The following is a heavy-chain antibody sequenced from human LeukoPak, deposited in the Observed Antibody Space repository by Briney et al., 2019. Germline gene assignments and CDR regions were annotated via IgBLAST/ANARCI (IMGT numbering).Heavy chain of an antibody. V-gene: IGHV1-18*04. CDR1: GYTFTSYG. CDR2: ISAYNGNT. D-gene: IGHD2-15*01. Sequence: VKVSCKASGYTFTSYGISRVRQAPGQGLEWMGWISAYNGNTNYAQRLQGRVTMTTDTSTSTAYMELRSLRSDDTPVYYCARLRGYCSGGSCYGDYWGPGTLVTVSS. CDR3: ARLRGYCSGGSCYGDY. J-gene: IGHJ4*02.